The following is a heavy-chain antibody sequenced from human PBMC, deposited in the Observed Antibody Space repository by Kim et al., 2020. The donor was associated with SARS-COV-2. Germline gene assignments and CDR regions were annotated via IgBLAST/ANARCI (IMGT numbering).Heavy chain of an antibody. J-gene: IGHJ3*02. CDR2: IIPIFGTA. CDR1: GGTFSSYA. V-gene: IGHV1-69*13. D-gene: IGHD1-26*01. Sequence: SVKVSCKASGGTFSSYAISWVRQAPEQGLEWMGGIIPIFGTANYAQKFQGRVTITADESTSTAYMELSSLRSEDTAVYYCARGEELRVAFDIWGQGTMVTVSS. CDR3: ARGEELRVAFDI.